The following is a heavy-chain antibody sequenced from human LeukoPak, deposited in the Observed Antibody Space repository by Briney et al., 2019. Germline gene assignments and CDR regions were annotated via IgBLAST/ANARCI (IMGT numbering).Heavy chain of an antibody. Sequence: PSETLSLTCTVSGGSISSYYWSWIRQPAGKGLEWIGRIYTSGGTNYNPSLKSRVTMSVDTSKNQFSLKLSSVTAADPAVYYCASENYYYGSGSYFQFDYWGQGTLVTVSS. V-gene: IGHV4-4*07. CDR1: GGSISSYY. J-gene: IGHJ4*02. CDR3: ASENYYYGSGSYFQFDY. CDR2: IYTSGGT. D-gene: IGHD3-10*01.